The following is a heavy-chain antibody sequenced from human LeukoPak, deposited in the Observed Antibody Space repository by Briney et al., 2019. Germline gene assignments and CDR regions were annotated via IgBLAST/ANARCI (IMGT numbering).Heavy chain of an antibody. CDR2: LTGDGKST. CDR1: GFTFSSYS. J-gene: IGHJ4*02. Sequence: GGSLRLSCAASGFTFSSYSMNWVRQAPGKALEYVSALTGDGKSTYYTDSVKGRFTISRDNSKNTLYLQMGSLRGEDMAIYYCTADYAYWGQGTLVTVSS. D-gene: IGHD3-16*01. CDR3: TADYAY. V-gene: IGHV3-64*02.